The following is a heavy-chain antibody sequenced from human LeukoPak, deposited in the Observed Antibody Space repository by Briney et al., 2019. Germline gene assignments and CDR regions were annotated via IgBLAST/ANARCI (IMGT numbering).Heavy chain of an antibody. CDR3: ARHPNSNWDY. CDR2: INEGGNEK. J-gene: IGHJ4*02. D-gene: IGHD6-13*01. CDR1: GFTFRNYW. V-gene: IGHV3-7*03. Sequence: PGGSLRLSCAASGFTFRNYWMSWVRQVPGKGREWVVNINEGGNEKNYVDSVKGRFTASRDNARNSLYLQMNSLRVEDTAVYYCARHPNSNWDYWGQGTLVTVSS.